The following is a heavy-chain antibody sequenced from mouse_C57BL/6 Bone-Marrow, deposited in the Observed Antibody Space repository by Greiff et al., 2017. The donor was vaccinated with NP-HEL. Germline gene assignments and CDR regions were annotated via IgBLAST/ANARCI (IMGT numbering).Heavy chain of an antibody. CDR1: GFNIKDDY. V-gene: IGHV14-4*01. J-gene: IGHJ4*01. D-gene: IGHD1-1*01. CDR3: TTGGSSPYAMDY. CDR2: IDPENGDT. Sequence: PLQQSGAELVRPGASVKLSCTVSGFNIKDDYMHWVKQRPEQGLEWIGWIDPENGDTEYASKFQGKATITADTSSNTAYLQLSSLTSEDTAVYYCTTGGSSPYAMDYWGQGTSVTVSS.